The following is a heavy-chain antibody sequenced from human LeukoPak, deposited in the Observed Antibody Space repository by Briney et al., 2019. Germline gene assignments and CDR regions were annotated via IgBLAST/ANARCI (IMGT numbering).Heavy chain of an antibody. V-gene: IGHV4-59*01. Sequence: SETLSLTCTVSGGSISSYYWSWIRQPPGKGLEWIGYIYYSGSTNYSPSLKSRVTISVDTSKNQFSLKLSSVTAADTAVYYCARGLAYYYDSSGYYDYWGQGTLVTVSS. J-gene: IGHJ4*02. CDR2: IYYSGST. D-gene: IGHD3-22*01. CDR3: ARGLAYYYDSSGYYDY. CDR1: GGSISSYY.